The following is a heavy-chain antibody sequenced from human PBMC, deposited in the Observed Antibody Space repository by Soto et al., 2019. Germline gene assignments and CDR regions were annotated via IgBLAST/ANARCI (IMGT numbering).Heavy chain of an antibody. CDR3: ARGLNTAMDPCHFDY. CDR1: GDSMSSFTY. V-gene: IGHV4-4*02. J-gene: IGHJ4*02. D-gene: IGHD2-21*02. CDR2: IYQSGST. Sequence: SETLSLTCTVSGDSMSSFTYWTWVRQPPGKGLEWIGEIYQSGSTNYNPSLKSRVTISADKSNNQFSLRLSSVTAADTAVYYCARGLNTAMDPCHFDYWGQVTLVTVSS.